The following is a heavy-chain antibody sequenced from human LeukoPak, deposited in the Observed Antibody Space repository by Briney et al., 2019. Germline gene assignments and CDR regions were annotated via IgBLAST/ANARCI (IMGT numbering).Heavy chain of an antibody. CDR1: GRTFSSYA. CDR2: IIPIFGIA. D-gene: IGHD3-22*01. CDR3: ARDRRYYDSSGYRYYFDY. J-gene: IGHJ4*02. Sequence: SVKVSCKASGRTFSSYAISWVRQAPGQGLEWMGRIIPIFGIANYAHKFQGRVTITADKSTSTAYMELSSLRSEDTAVYYCARDRRYYDSSGYRYYFDYWGQGTLVTVSS. V-gene: IGHV1-69*04.